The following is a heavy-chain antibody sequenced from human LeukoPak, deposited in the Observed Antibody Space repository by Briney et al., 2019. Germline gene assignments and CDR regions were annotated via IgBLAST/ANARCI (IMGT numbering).Heavy chain of an antibody. CDR1: GFTFSSYA. D-gene: IGHD4-17*01. Sequence: GRSLRLSCAASGFTFSSYAMHWVRQAPGKGLEWVAVISYDGSNKYYADSVKGRFTISRDNSKNTLYLQMNSLRAEDTAVYYCARFLYGDSLSTFDYWGQGTLVTVSS. V-gene: IGHV3-30*04. J-gene: IGHJ4*02. CDR2: ISYDGSNK. CDR3: ARFLYGDSLSTFDY.